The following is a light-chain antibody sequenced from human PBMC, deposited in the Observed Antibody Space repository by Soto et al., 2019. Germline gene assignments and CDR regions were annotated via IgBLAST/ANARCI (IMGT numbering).Light chain of an antibody. CDR2: DAF. Sequence: DIQMTQSPSTLSVSVGDTVTITFRANQTISEFLAWYQQKPGKAPKLLIYDAFGLEKGVPSRFSGSGSGTGFTFTISSLQPEDFATYYCQQYESLPLTFGQGTRLEIK. V-gene: IGKV1-5*01. J-gene: IGKJ5*01. CDR3: QQYESLPLT. CDR1: QTISEF.